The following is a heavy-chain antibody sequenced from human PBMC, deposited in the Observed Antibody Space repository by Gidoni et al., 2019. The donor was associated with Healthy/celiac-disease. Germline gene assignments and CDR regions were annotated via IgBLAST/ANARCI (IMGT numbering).Heavy chain of an antibody. J-gene: IGHJ6*03. CDR3: ARGLQLPHYYYMDV. CDR1: GGSFSGYY. D-gene: IGHD6-6*01. CDR2: INHSGST. V-gene: IGHV4-34*01. Sequence: QVQLQQWGAGLLKPSETLSLTCAVYGGSFSGYYWSWIRQPPGKGLEWIGEINHSGSTNYNPSLKRRVTISVDTSKNQFSLKLSSVTAADTAVYYCARGLQLPHYYYMDVWGKGTTVTVSS.